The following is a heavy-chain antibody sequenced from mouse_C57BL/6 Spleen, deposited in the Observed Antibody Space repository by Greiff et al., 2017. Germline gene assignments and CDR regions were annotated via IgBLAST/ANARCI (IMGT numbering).Heavy chain of an antibody. V-gene: IGHV1-54*01. CDR3: ARWGDYDECRGNYYAMDY. CDR2: INPGSGGT. Sequence: QVQLQQSGAELVRPGTSVKVSCKASGYAFTNYLIEWVKQRPGQGLEWIGVINPGSGGTNYNEKFKGKATLTADKSSCTAYMQLSSLTSEDSAVYFCARWGDYDECRGNYYAMDYWGQGTSVTVSS. D-gene: IGHD2-4*01. CDR1: GYAFTNYL. J-gene: IGHJ4*01.